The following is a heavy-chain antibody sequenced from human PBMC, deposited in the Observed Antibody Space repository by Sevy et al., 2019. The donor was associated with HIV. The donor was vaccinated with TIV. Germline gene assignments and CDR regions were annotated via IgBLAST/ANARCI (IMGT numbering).Heavy chain of an antibody. CDR2: IYYSGST. D-gene: IGHD6-19*01. J-gene: IGHJ5*02. CDR1: GGSISSYY. CDR3: AREGIAVAGNSFDP. Sequence: SETLSLTCTVSGGSISSYYWSWIRQPPGKGLEWIGYIYYSGSTNYNPSLKSRVTISVDTSKNQFSLKLSSVTAADTAVYYCAREGIAVAGNSFDPWGQGTLVTVSS. V-gene: IGHV4-59*01.